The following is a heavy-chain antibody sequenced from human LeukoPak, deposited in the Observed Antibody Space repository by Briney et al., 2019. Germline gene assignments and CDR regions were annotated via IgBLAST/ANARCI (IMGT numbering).Heavy chain of an antibody. CDR1: GFTFSSYA. D-gene: IGHD5-18*01. V-gene: IGHV3-23*01. Sequence: GGSLRLSCGASGFTFSSYAMAWVRRAPGKGLEWVSAIRGTGSSTYYADSVKGRFTISRDNSKSTLYLQMNSLRAEDTAVYYCACTAYYYYYLDVWGKGTTVTVSS. CDR2: IRGTGSST. CDR3: ACTAYYYYYLDV. J-gene: IGHJ6*03.